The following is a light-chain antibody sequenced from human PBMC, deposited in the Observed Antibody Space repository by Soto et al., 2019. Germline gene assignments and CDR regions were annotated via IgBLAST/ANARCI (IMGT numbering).Light chain of an antibody. CDR2: AAS. Sequence: EIVMTQSPATLSVSPGERVTLSCRASQSVSRNLAWYQYIPGQAPRLIIYAASTRATGIPARFSGSGSGTEFTLSISSLQYEDYEVYYCHQYNNWNPWTFGKGNKVEIK. CDR3: HQYNNWNPWT. CDR1: QSVSRN. V-gene: IGKV3-15*01. J-gene: IGKJ1*01.